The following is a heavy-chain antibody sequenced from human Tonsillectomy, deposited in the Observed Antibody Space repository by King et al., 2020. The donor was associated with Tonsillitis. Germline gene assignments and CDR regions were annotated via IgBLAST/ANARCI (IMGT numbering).Heavy chain of an antibody. Sequence: QLQESGPRLVKPSETMSLTCAVSGYSLSSGYYWGWIRQPPGKGLEWLGSIDHSGSAYYNPSLQSRLTLSVNTSKNEFSLKLSSVTAADTAVYYCARDPLQDTSVPELWGQGTLVTVSS. CDR1: GYSLSSGYY. V-gene: IGHV4-38-2*02. J-gene: IGHJ4*02. CDR3: ARDPLQDTSVPEL. CDR2: IDHSGSA. D-gene: IGHD3-22*01.